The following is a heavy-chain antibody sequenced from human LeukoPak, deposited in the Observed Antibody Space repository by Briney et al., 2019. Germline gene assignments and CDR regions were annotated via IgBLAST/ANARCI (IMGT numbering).Heavy chain of an antibody. CDR3: ASPEMARDGTYAMDV. Sequence: GGSLRLSCAASGFTVSGNYMSWVRQAPGKGLEWVSVIYSGGSTYYADSVKGRFTISRDNSKNTLYLQMNSLRAEDTAVYYCASPEMARDGTYAMDVWGQGTTVTVSS. J-gene: IGHJ6*02. CDR2: IYSGGST. D-gene: IGHD5-24*01. V-gene: IGHV3-53*01. CDR1: GFTVSGNY.